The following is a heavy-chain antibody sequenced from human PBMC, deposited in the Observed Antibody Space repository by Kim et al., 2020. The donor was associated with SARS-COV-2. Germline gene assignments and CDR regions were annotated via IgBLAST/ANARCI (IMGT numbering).Heavy chain of an antibody. CDR2: I. CDR3: AKDGWDEQWLAF. V-gene: IGHV3-9*01. D-gene: IGHD6-19*01. J-gene: IGHJ6*02. Sequence: IGYADSVKGRFTISRDNAKNSLYLQMNSLRAEDTALYYCAKDGWDEQWLAFWGQGTTVTVSS.